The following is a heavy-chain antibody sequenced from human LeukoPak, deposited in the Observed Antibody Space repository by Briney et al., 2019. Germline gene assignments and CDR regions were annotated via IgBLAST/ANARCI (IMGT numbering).Heavy chain of an antibody. Sequence: SETLSLTCAVYGGSFSGYYWSWIRQPPGKGLEWIGYIYYSGSTNYNPSLKGRVTISVDTSKNQFSLKLSSVTAADTAVYYCARDGEGYCSGGSCYQSYYYGMDVWGKGTTVTVSS. CDR2: IYYSGST. J-gene: IGHJ6*04. CDR1: GGSFSGYY. V-gene: IGHV4-59*01. CDR3: ARDGEGYCSGGSCYQSYYYGMDV. D-gene: IGHD2-15*01.